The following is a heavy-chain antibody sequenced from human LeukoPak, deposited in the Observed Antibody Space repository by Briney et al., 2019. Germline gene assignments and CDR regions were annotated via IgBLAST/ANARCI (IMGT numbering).Heavy chain of an antibody. Sequence: PGGSLRLSCAASGFTFSSYWMSWVRQAPGKGLEWVANLKQDGSEKYYVDSVKGRFTISRDNAKNSLYLQVNSLRAEDTAVYYCARETPYSPTTPPFFDYWGQGTLVTVSS. CDR3: ARETPYSPTTPPFFDY. D-gene: IGHD1-7*01. CDR1: GFTFSSYW. CDR2: LKQDGSEK. J-gene: IGHJ4*02. V-gene: IGHV3-7*01.